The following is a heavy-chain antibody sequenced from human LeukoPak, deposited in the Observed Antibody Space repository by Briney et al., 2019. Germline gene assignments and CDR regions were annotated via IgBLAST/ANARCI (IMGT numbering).Heavy chain of an antibody. V-gene: IGHV1-2*02. CDR2: INPNSGGT. D-gene: IGHD2-15*01. Sequence: ASVKVSCKASGYTFTGYYIHWVRQAPGQGLEWMGWINPNSGGTNYAQKLQGRATMTRDTSISAAYMGLTSLRSDDTAVYYCARVESAATSYFDAFGIWGQGTMVTVSS. J-gene: IGHJ3*02. CDR3: ARVESAATSYFDAFGI. CDR1: GYTFTGYY.